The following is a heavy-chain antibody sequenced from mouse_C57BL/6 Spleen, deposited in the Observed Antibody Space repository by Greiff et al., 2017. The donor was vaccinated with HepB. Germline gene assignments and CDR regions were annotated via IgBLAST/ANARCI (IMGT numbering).Heavy chain of an antibody. V-gene: IGHV8-12*01. Sequence: QVTLKVSGPGILQSSQTLSLTCSFSGFSLSTSGMGVSWIRQPSGKGLEWLAHIYWDDDKRYNPSLKSRRTIAKDTSRNQVFLKITSVDTADTATYYCARPIITTVGDYAMDYWGQGTSVTVSS. J-gene: IGHJ4*01. CDR3: ARPIITTVGDYAMDY. D-gene: IGHD1-1*01. CDR1: GFSLSTSGMG. CDR2: IYWDDDK.